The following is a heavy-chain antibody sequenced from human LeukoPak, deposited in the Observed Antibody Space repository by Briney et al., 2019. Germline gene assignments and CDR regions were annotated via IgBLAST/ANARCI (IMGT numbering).Heavy chain of an antibody. CDR1: GFTFSSYW. Sequence: GGSLRLSCVASGFTFSSYWMSWVRQAPGKGLEWVALIGKDGNDKYYVDSVKGRFTISRDNAKKSLYLQMSNLRAEDTALYYCARDPVAAEYGDYCGSAGNDYWGQGTLVTVSP. D-gene: IGHD4-17*01. J-gene: IGHJ4*02. V-gene: IGHV3-7*03. CDR3: ARDPVAAEYGDYCGSAGNDY. CDR2: IGKDGNDK.